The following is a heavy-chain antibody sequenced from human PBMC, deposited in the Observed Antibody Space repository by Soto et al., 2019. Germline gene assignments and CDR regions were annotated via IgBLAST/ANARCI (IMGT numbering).Heavy chain of an antibody. CDR2: ISYGGSNF. J-gene: IGHJ4*02. D-gene: IGHD3-3*01. CDR1: GFAFSSYG. Sequence: PGGTLRLSCVGSGFAFSSYGMHWVRQAPGKGLEWVAVISYGGSNFYYADSGRGLFTISRDIPTNTMYLQMNSLRAEDTAMYYCARPGRNYWSGRYYFDYWGQGTQVTVSS. V-gene: IGHV3-30*03. CDR3: ARPGRNYWSGRYYFDY.